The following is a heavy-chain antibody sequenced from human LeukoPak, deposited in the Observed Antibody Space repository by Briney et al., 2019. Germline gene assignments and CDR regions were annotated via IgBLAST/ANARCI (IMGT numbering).Heavy chain of an antibody. CDR2: IYYSRSP. J-gene: IGHJ6*03. V-gene: IGHV4-59*01. CDR1: GGSISSYY. CDR3: ARDLDTAIARGDYYIDV. Sequence: SETLSLTCTVSGGSISSYYGSWIRQPPGKGLEWIGYIYYSRSPSYNPSLKSRVTISIDTSKNQFSLKLSSVTAADTAVYYCARDLDTAIARGDYYIDVWGKGTTVTVSS. D-gene: IGHD5-18*01.